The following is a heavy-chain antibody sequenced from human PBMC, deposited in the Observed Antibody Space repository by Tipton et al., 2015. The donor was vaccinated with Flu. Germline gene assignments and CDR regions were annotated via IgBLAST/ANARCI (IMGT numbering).Heavy chain of an antibody. CDR3: ARENIVAAEDDY. CDR1: GYSISSGYY. J-gene: IGHJ4*02. D-gene: IGHD2/OR15-2a*01. CDR2: IYHSGST. V-gene: IGHV4-38-2*02. Sequence: GLVKPSETLSLTCTVSGYSISSGYYWGWIRQPPGKGLEWIGSIYHSGSTYYNPSLKSRVTISVDTSKNQFSLKLSSVTAADTAVYYCARENIVAAEDDYWGQGTLVTVSS.